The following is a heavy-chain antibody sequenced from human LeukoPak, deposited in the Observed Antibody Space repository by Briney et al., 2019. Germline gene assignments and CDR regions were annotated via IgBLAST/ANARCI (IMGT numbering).Heavy chain of an antibody. CDR1: GGSFSSYY. D-gene: IGHD6-13*01. J-gene: IGHJ3*02. V-gene: IGHV4-34*01. CDR3: ARDGYSSTWYAFDI. Sequence: SETLSLTCAVYGGSFSSYYWTWIRQPPGKGLEWIGEINHSGSTNYNPSLKSRVTISVDTSKNQFSLKLNSVTAADTAVYHCARDGYSSTWYAFDIWGQGTMVTVSS. CDR2: INHSGST.